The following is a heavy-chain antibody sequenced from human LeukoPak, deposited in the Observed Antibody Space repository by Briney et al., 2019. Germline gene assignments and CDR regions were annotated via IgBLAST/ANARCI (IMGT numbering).Heavy chain of an antibody. Sequence: PGGSLRLSCAASGFTFSDYYMSWIRQAPGKGLEWVSYISSSGSTIYYADSVKGRFTISRDNAKNSLYLQMNSLRAEDTAVYHCARDVWGSYPPKDFDYWGQGTLVTVSS. CDR2: ISSSGSTI. J-gene: IGHJ4*02. CDR3: ARDVWGSYPPKDFDY. V-gene: IGHV3-11*01. CDR1: GFTFSDYY. D-gene: IGHD3-16*02.